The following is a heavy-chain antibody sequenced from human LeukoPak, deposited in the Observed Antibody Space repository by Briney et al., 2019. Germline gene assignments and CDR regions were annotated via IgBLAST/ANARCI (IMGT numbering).Heavy chain of an antibody. V-gene: IGHV3-48*01. CDR3: ARVVTFSSDFFDY. J-gene: IGHJ4*02. Sequence: GGSLRLSCAASGFTFSSYSMNWVRQAPGKGLEWVSYISSSSSTIYYADSVKGRFTISRDNAKNSLYLQMNSLRAEDTAVYYCARVVTFSSDFFDYWGQGTLVTVSS. CDR1: GFTFSSYS. CDR2: ISSSSSTI. D-gene: IGHD2/OR15-2a*01.